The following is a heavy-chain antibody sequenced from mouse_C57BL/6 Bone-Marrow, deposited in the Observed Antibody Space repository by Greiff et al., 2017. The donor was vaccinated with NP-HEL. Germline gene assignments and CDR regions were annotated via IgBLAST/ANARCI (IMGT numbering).Heavy chain of an antibody. CDR2: IYPGDGDT. CDR3: ARIEATVVATSHWYFDV. V-gene: IGHV1-82*01. D-gene: IGHD1-1*01. Sequence: QVQLQQSGPELVKPGASVKISCKASGYAFSSSWMNWVKQRPGKGLEWIGRIYPGDGDTNYNGKFKGKATLTADKSSITAYMQLSSLTSEDSAVYFCARIEATVVATSHWYFDVWGTGTTVTVSS. J-gene: IGHJ1*03. CDR1: GYAFSSSW.